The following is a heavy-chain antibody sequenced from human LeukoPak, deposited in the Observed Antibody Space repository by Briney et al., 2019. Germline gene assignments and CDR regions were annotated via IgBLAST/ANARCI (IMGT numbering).Heavy chain of an antibody. V-gene: IGHV1-18*01. CDR2: ISAYNGNT. D-gene: IGHD2-15*01. CDR3: ARVGAYCSSSSSCFDY. Sequence: ASVKASCKTSGYTFTSYAISWVRQAPGQGLEWMGWISAYNGNTDYAQNLQDRVTMTTDTSTSTAYMELRSLRSDDTAVYYCARVGAYCSSSSSCFDYWDQGTLVTVSS. J-gene: IGHJ4*02. CDR1: GYTFTSYA.